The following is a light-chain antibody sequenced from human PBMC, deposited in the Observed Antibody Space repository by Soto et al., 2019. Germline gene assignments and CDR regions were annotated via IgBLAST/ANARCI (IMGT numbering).Light chain of an antibody. Sequence: QSALNHPASVSGSPGQSITISCTGTSSDVGGYNFVSWYQQHPDKAPKLMIYDVTNRPSGVSNRFSGSKSGNTASLTISGLQAEDEADYYCSSYTSISTYVFGTGTKVTVL. J-gene: IGLJ1*01. CDR3: SSYTSISTYV. CDR2: DVT. CDR1: SSDVGGYNF. V-gene: IGLV2-14*01.